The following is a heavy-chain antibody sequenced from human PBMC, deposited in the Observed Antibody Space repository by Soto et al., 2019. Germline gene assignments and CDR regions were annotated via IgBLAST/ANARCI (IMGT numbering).Heavy chain of an antibody. CDR1: GVSISSGNW. CDR2: IFHDGTA. V-gene: IGHV4-4*01. CDR3: ARLVYDTRLNYMYFDF. Sequence: TLSLTCAVSGVSISSGNWWTWVRQTPQRGLEYIGEIFHDGTANYYPSFERRVAISVGTSKNQFSLKLTSVTAADTAIYFCARLVYDTRLNYMYFDFWGQGALVTVSS. J-gene: IGHJ4*02. D-gene: IGHD2-8*01.